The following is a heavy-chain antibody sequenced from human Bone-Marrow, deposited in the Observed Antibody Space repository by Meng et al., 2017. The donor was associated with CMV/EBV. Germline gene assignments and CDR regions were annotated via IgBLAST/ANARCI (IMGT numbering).Heavy chain of an antibody. J-gene: IGHJ4*02. Sequence: GGSLRLSCAASGFTFSSYEMNWVRQAPGKGLEWVSYISTSGSTIYYADSVKGRFTISRDNPKNSLSLKMNSLRAEDTAVYYSARSSVGSAAIPGDYWGQGTLVTVSS. CDR2: ISTSGSTI. CDR1: GFTFSSYE. V-gene: IGHV3-48*03. D-gene: IGHD2-2*02. CDR3: ARSSVGSAAIPGDY.